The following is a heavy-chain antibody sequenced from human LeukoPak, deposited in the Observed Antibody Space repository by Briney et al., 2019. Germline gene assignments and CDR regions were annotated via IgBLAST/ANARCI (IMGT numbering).Heavy chain of an antibody. D-gene: IGHD5-24*01. J-gene: IGHJ4*02. CDR1: GFTFSSYW. CDR3: ARDNAYMLDY. V-gene: IGHV3-74*01. CDR2: INNDGSGT. Sequence: GGSLRLSCAASGFTFSSYWMHWVRQAPGKGPVWVSRINNDGSGTTYADSVKGRLTVSRDNAKNTLYLEMNRLRAEDTAVYYCARDNAYMLDYWGQGTQVTVSS.